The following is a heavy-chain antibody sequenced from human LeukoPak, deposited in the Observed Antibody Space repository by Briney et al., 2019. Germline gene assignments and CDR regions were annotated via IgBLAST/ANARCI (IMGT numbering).Heavy chain of an antibody. Sequence: GGSLRLSCAASGFTFSSYAMHWVRRAPGKGLEWVAVISYDGSNKYYADSVKGRFTISRDNSKNTLYLQMNSLRAEDTAVYYCVRGGRRTLVVVATKGGVDYWGQGTLVTVSS. CDR2: ISYDGSNK. V-gene: IGHV3-30*04. CDR3: VRGGRRTLVVVATKGGVDY. J-gene: IGHJ4*02. D-gene: IGHD2-15*01. CDR1: GFTFSSYA.